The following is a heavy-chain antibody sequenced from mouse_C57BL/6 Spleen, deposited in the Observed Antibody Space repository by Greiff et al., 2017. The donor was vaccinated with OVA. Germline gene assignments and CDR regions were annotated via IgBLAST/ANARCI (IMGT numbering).Heavy chain of an antibody. V-gene: IGHV1-15*01. CDR2: IDPETGGT. CDR1: GYTFTDYE. J-gene: IGHJ2*01. Sequence: QVQLKESGAELVRPGASVTPSCKASGYTFTDYEMHWVKQTPVHGLEWIGAIDPETGGTAYNQKFKGKAILTADKSSSTAYMELRSLTSEDSAVYYCTLATTVEGYWGQGTTLTVSS. CDR3: TLATTVEGY. D-gene: IGHD1-1*01.